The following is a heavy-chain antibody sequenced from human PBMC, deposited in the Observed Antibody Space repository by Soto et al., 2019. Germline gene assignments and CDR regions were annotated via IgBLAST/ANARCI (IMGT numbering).Heavy chain of an antibody. CDR3: ARETSRTTGGPKGYFDL. CDR1: GGSVSSGSYY. J-gene: IGHJ2*01. CDR2: IYHSGST. V-gene: IGHV4-39*07. Sequence: QVQLQESGPGLVKPSETLSLTCTVSGGSVSSGSYYWSWIRQPPGKGLECIGEIYHSGSTYYNPSLKSRVTISVDTSKNQCSLKLSSVTAADTAVYYCARETSRTTGGPKGYFDLWGRGTLVTVSS. D-gene: IGHD4-17*01.